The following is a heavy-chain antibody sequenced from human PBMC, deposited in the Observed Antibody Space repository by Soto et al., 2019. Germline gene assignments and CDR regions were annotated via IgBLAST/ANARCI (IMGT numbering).Heavy chain of an antibody. V-gene: IGHV4-31*03. CDR1: GASINSGGYY. Sequence: QVQLQESGPGLVKPSQTLSLTCTVSGASINSGGYYCSWIRQLPGKGLEWIGYIYFSGSTYYNPSLGSRVTISLDTSQNQFSLKLSSVTAADTAVYYCASGKAWEVLLAYWGQGTLVTVSS. D-gene: IGHD1-26*01. J-gene: IGHJ4*02. CDR3: ASGKAWEVLLAY. CDR2: IYFSGST.